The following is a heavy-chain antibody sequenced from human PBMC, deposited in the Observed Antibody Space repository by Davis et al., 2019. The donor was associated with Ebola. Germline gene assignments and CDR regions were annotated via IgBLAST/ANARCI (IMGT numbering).Heavy chain of an antibody. CDR1: GFSLRPSGVG. CDR2: IYWDDDK. D-gene: IGHD2-15*01. Sequence: SGPTLVKPTQTLTLTCTFSGFSLRPSGVGVGWIRQPPGKALEWLALIYWDDDKRYSPSLKSRLTITKDTSKNQVVLTMTNMDPVDTATYYCAHSCSGGSCYSGYYYYGMDVWGQGTTVTVSS. J-gene: IGHJ6*02. CDR3: AHSCSGGSCYSGYYYYGMDV. V-gene: IGHV2-5*02.